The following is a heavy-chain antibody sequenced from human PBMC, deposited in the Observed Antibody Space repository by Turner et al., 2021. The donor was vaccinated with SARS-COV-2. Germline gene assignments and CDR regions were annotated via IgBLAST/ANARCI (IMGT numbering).Heavy chain of an antibody. J-gene: IGHJ5*02. D-gene: IGHD6-13*01. CDR3: ARHWEVAAAAYLARFDP. CDR2: SYCSGST. CDR1: GRSISSSSYY. V-gene: IGHV4-39*01. Sequence: QLQLQESGPGLVKPSETLSPTSTVSGRSISSSSYYWGWIRPSPGKGLEWIGSSYCSGSTYYNPSRKSRVTISVDTSKNQFSLKLTSVAAADTAVYFWARHWEVAAAAYLARFDPWGQGTLVTVSS.